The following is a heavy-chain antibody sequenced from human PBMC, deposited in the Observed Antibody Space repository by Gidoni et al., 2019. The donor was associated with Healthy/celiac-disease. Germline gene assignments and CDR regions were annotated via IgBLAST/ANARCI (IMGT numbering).Heavy chain of an antibody. CDR2: MNPNSGNT. V-gene: IGHV1-8*01. D-gene: IGHD3-3*01. J-gene: IGHJ4*02. CDR3: ARELKNTIIGVVAY. Sequence: QVQLVQSGAEVKTPGASVKVSCKASGYTLTSYDINWVQQAPGQGLEWMGWMNPNSGNTGYAQKFQGRVTMTRNTSISTAYMELSSLRSEDTAVYYCARELKNTIIGVVAYWGQGTLVTVSS. CDR1: GYTLTSYD.